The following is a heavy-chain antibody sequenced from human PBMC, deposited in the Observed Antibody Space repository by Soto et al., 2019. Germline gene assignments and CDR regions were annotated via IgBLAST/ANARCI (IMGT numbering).Heavy chain of an antibody. V-gene: IGHV4-34*01. Sequence: QVQLQQWGAGLLKPSETLSLTCAVYGGSFSGYYWSWIRQPPGKGLEWIGEINHNGSTNYNPSLKIRFTISVDTSKNQFSLKLSSVTAADTAVYYCARPRYSGYAPGWFDTWGQGTLVTVSS. CDR3: ARPRYSGYAPGWFDT. CDR2: INHNGST. CDR1: GGSFSGYY. D-gene: IGHD5-12*01. J-gene: IGHJ5*02.